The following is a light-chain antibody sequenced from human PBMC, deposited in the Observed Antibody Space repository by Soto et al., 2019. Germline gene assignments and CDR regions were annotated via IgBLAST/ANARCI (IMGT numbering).Light chain of an antibody. J-gene: IGLJ3*02. CDR2: TNN. CDR3: AAWDDSLSGGV. CDR1: TSNIGSNY. V-gene: IGLV1-47*02. Sequence: QSVLTQPPSASGTPGQRVTISCSGRTSNIGSNYVYWYQQLPGTAPKLLIYTNNQRPSGVPDRFSGSKSGTSASLAISGLRSEDEADYYCAAWDDSLSGGVFGGGTKLTVL.